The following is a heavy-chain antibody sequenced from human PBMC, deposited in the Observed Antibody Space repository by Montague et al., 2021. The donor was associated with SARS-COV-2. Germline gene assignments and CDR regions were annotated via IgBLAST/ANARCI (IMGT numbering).Heavy chain of an antibody. V-gene: IGHV3-33*01. CDR1: GFTFSSFG. Sequence: SLRLSCAASGFTFSSFGMHWVRQAPGKGLEWVAALWYDGGNKYYADSVKGRFTISRDNSKNTLYLQMNSLRAEDTAVCYCARELRGFSTSWYALDSWGQGTLVTVSS. CDR3: ARELRGFSTSWYALDS. CDR2: LWYDGGNK. J-gene: IGHJ4*02. D-gene: IGHD6-13*01.